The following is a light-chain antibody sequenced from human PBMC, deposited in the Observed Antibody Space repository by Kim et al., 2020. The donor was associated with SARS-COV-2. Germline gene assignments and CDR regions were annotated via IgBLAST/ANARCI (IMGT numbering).Light chain of an antibody. CDR2: SAS. Sequence: DIVMTQSPDSLAVSLGERATINCKSSQSVLYSPDNRNCLAWYQHKPGQPPKLLIYSASTRESGVPDRFAGSGSVTDFTLTINNLQAEDLAVYYCQQYIWSPPYTFGQGTKLEIK. CDR1: QSVLYSPDNRNC. V-gene: IGKV4-1*01. J-gene: IGKJ2*01. CDR3: QQYIWSPPYT.